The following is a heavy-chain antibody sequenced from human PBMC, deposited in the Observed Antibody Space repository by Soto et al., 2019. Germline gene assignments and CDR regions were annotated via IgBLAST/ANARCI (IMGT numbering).Heavy chain of an antibody. CDR3: ARGRPGITTSSPGRYNWFDP. Sequence: QVQLVQSGAEVKKPGASVKVSCKASGYTFTGYYMHWVRQAPGQGLEWMGWINPNSGGTHYAQKFQGRVTMTSDTSISTAYMVLSRLRSDDTAVYYCARGRPGITTSSPGRYNWFDPWGQGTLVTVSS. J-gene: IGHJ5*02. V-gene: IGHV1-2*02. CDR2: INPNSGGT. CDR1: GYTFTGYY. D-gene: IGHD2-2*01.